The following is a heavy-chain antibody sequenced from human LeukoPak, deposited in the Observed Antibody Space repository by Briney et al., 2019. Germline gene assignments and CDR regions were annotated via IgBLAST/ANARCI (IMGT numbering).Heavy chain of an antibody. CDR1: GFTFSSYA. CDR2: INSDGSST. J-gene: IGHJ4*02. D-gene: IGHD3-22*01. V-gene: IGHV3-74*01. CDR3: AREMSFRGAYYYDSSGYSDY. Sequence: PGGSLRLSCAASGFTFSSYAMSWVRQAPGKGLVWVSRINSDGSSTSYADSVKGRFTISRDNAKNTLYLQMNSLRAEDTAVYYCAREMSFRGAYYYDSSGYSDYWGQGTLVTVSS.